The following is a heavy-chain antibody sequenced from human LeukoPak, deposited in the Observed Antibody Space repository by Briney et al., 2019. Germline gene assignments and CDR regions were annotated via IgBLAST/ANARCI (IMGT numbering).Heavy chain of an antibody. J-gene: IGHJ4*02. CDR3: ARDPQGAFFILGSGFPERNFDY. V-gene: IGHV3-30*03. D-gene: IGHD3-9*01. CDR1: GFTFSSYG. Sequence: PGGSLRLSCAASGFTFSSYGMHWVRQAPGKGLEWVAVISYDGSNKYYADSVKGRFTISRDNSKNTLYLQMNSLRAEDTAVYYCARDPQGAFFILGSGFPERNFDYWGQGTLVTVSS. CDR2: ISYDGSNK.